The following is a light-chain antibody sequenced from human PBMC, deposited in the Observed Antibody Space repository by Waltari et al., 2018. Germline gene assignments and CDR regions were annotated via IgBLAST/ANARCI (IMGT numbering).Light chain of an antibody. V-gene: IGLV3-21*02. CDR2: DNI. J-gene: IGLJ2*01. CDR3: QVWDVGRDHLL. Sequence: SYVLTQPPSLSVAPGQTSRITCGGNNSGSYTFHWYQQKPGQAPLLVLFDNIDRPSGISERFSGSNAGNTATLTISRVEVGDEADYYCQVWDVGRDHLLFGGGTKLTVL. CDR1: NSGSYT.